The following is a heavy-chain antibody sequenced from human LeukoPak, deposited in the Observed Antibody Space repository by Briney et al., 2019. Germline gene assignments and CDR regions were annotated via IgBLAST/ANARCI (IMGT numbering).Heavy chain of an antibody. Sequence: GEALQISLLCSGCRLPKELIDRVRPRPGKGVGWVGIIYPGDSATRYSPSFEGSVTISADTSISPAYLQWSSLKASDTAIYYCARPRGSGYYFDSGGQGTVVIVSS. CDR3: ARPRGSGYYFDS. V-gene: IGHV5-51*01. D-gene: IGHD3-10*01. CDR1: GCRLPKEL. J-gene: IGHJ4*02. CDR2: IYPGDSAT.